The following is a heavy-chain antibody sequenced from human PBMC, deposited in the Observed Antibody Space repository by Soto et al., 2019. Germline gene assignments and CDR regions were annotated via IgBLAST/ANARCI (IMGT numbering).Heavy chain of an antibody. D-gene: IGHD2-15*01. Sequence: PSETLSLTCTVSGGSISSSSYCWGWIRQPPGKGLEWIGSIYYSGSTYYNPSLKSRVTISVDTSKNQFSLKLSSVTAADTAVYYCARRIKHPCQLVHHWGPARLVTVSS. J-gene: IGHJ5*02. CDR3: ARRIKHPCQLVHH. CDR2: IYYSGST. CDR1: GGSISSSSYC. V-gene: IGHV4-39*01.